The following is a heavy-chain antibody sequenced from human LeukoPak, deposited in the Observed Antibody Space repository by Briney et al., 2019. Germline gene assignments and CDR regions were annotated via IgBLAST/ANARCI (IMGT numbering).Heavy chain of an antibody. CDR3: ARSLYSSSWSFYWFDP. CDR1: GGSISSYY. J-gene: IGHJ5*02. CDR2: IYYSGST. V-gene: IGHV4-59*01. D-gene: IGHD6-13*01. Sequence: SQTLSLTCTVSGGSISSYYWSWIRQLPGKGLEWIGYIYYSGSTNYNPSLKSRVTISVDTSKNQFSLKLSSVTAADTAVYYCARSLYSSSWSFYWFDPWAREPWSPSPQ.